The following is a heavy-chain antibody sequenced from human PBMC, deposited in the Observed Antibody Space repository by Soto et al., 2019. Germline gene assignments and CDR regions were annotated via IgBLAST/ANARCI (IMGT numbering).Heavy chain of an antibody. CDR3: ARAYSSGYYFDY. Sequence: SVKVSCKASGGTFSSYAISWVRQAPGQGLEWMGGIIPIFGTANYAQKLQGRVAITADESTSTAYMELSSLRSEDTAVYYCARAYSSGYYFDYWGQGTLVTVSS. CDR2: IIPIFGTA. V-gene: IGHV1-69*13. CDR1: GGTFSSYA. D-gene: IGHD3-22*01. J-gene: IGHJ4*02.